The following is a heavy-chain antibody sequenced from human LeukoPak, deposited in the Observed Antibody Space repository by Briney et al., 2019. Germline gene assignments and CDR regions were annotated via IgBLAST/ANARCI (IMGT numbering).Heavy chain of an antibody. CDR1: GFTFSTYA. D-gene: IGHD1-26*01. V-gene: IGHV3-23*01. CDR3: AKDLGLILGAPLTDY. Sequence: GGSLRLSCAASGFTFSTYAMSWVRQAPGKGLEWVSAISGSGGSTYYADSVKGRFTISRDNSKNTLYLQMNSLRAEDTAVYYCAKDLGLILGAPLTDYWGQGTLVTVSS. J-gene: IGHJ4*02. CDR2: ISGSGGST.